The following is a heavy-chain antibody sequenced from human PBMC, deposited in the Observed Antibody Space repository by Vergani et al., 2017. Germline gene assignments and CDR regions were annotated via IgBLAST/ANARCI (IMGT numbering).Heavy chain of an antibody. D-gene: IGHD3-22*01. Sequence: EVQLVESGGGLVKPGGSLRLSCAASGFTFSSYSMNWVRQAPGKGLEWVSSISSSSSYIYYADSVKGRVTISRDNAKNSLYLQMNSLRAEDTAVYYCARDIGVYYYDSSGSFDYWGQGTLVTVSS. CDR2: ISSSSSYI. CDR1: GFTFSSYS. V-gene: IGHV3-21*01. CDR3: ARDIGVYYYDSSGSFDY. J-gene: IGHJ4*02.